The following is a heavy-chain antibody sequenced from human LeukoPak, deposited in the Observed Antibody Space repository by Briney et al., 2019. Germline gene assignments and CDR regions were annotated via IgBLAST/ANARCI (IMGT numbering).Heavy chain of an antibody. CDR1: GFTFSSYG. J-gene: IGHJ4*02. V-gene: IGHV3-74*01. CDR3: ARGGSFDWLLYLNFFDY. D-gene: IGHD3-9*01. Sequence: GRSLRLSCAASGFTFSSYGMHWVRQAPGKGLVWVSRINSDGSSTSYADSVKGRFTISRDNAKNTLYLQMNSLRAEDTAVYYCARGGSFDWLLYLNFFDYWGQGTLVTVSS. CDR2: INSDGSST.